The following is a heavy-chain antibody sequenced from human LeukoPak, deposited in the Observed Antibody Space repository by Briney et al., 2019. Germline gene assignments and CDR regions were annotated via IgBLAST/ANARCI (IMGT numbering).Heavy chain of an antibody. J-gene: IGHJ4*02. CDR1: GFTFCSYA. CDR2: TGSTGVST. D-gene: IGHD2-2*01. CDR3: AKDPGVVPAHYFDY. Sequence: GGSLRLSCAASGFTFCSYAMIWLPQAPGKGLEWVSGTGSTGVSTLYADSVKGRFTVSRDNSKNTLSLQMNSLRAEDTAVYYCAKDPGVVPAHYFDYWGQGTLVTVSS. V-gene: IGHV3-23*01.